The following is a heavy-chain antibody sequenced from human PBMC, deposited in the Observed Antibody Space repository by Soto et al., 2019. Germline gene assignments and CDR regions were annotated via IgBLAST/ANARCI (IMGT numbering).Heavy chain of an antibody. J-gene: IGHJ5*02. CDR1: GGTFSSYA. D-gene: IGHD2-2*01. CDR3: AKVGLPAAIPANWFDP. V-gene: IGHV1-69*13. Sequence: SVKVSCKASGGTFSSYAISWVRQAPGQGLEWMGGIIPIFGTANYAQKFQGRVTITADESTSTAYMELSSLRSEDTAVYYCAKVGLPAAIPANWFDPWGQGTLVTVSS. CDR2: IIPIFGTA.